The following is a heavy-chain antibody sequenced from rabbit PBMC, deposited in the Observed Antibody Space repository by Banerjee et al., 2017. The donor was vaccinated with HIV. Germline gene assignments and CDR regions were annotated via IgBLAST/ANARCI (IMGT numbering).Heavy chain of an antibody. CDR1: GFSFSSSYY. Sequence: QEQLEESGGDLVKPEGSLTLTCTASGFSFSSSYYMCWVRQAPGKGLEWIACIYAGSSGSTYYASWAKGRFTISKTSSTTVTLQMTSLTAADTATYFCARDPSYGDYVGVGYAIGWLDLWGPGTLVTVS. V-gene: IGHV1S45*01. CDR3: ARDPSYGDYVGVGYAIGWLDL. D-gene: IGHD6-1*01. CDR2: IYAGSSGST. J-gene: IGHJ5*01.